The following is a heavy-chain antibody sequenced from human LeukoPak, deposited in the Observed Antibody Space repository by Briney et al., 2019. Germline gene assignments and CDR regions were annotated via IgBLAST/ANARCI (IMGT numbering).Heavy chain of an antibody. Sequence: SETLSLTCTVSGGSISSYYWSWIRQPPGKGLEWIGYIYYSGSTNYNPSLKSRVTISVDTSKNQFSLKLSSVTAADTAVYYCAREAVATGGVGYWGQGTLVTVSS. CDR1: GGSISSYY. J-gene: IGHJ4*02. D-gene: IGHD5-12*01. CDR3: AREAVATGGVGY. CDR2: IYYSGST. V-gene: IGHV4-59*01.